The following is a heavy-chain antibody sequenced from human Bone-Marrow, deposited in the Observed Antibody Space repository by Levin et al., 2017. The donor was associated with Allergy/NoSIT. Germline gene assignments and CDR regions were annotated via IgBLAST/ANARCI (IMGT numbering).Heavy chain of an antibody. V-gene: IGHV3-7*04. J-gene: IGHJ6*02. Sequence: GGSLRLSCAASGFTFSSYWMSWVRQAPGKGLEWVANIKQDGSEKYYVDSVKGRFTISRDNAKNSLYLQMNSLRAEDTAVYYCARVGPHSGSYIYYYGMDVWGQGTTVTVSS. CDR1: GFTFSSYW. CDR3: ARVGPHSGSYIYYYGMDV. CDR2: IKQDGSEK. D-gene: IGHD1-26*01.